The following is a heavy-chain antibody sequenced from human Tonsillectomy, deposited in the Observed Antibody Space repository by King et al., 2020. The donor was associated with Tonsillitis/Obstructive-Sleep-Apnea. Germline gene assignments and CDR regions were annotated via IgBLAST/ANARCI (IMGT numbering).Heavy chain of an antibody. CDR3: ARDRLTLDAFDI. V-gene: IGHV3-30*01. CDR1: GFTFSSYA. J-gene: IGHJ3*02. Sequence: VRLVESGGGVVQPGRSLRLSCAASGFTFSSYAMHWVRQAPGKGLEWVAVISYDGSNKYYADSVKGRFTISRDNSKNTLYLQMNSLRAEDTAVYYCARDRLTLDAFDIWGQGTMVTVSS. CDR2: ISYDGSNK.